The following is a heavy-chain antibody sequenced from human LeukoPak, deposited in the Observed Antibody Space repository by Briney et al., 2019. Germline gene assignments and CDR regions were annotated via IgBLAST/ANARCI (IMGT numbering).Heavy chain of an antibody. D-gene: IGHD4-23*01. CDR1: GFTFSTYW. Sequence: GGSLRLSCAASGFTFSTYWMTWVRQAPGKGPEWVANIKEDGSATYYVDSVKGRFTISRDNAKNSLYLQMNSLRDEDTAVYYCARNYGGNSAGWGQGTLVTVSS. V-gene: IGHV3-7*04. CDR2: IKEDGSAT. CDR3: ARNYGGNSAG. J-gene: IGHJ4*02.